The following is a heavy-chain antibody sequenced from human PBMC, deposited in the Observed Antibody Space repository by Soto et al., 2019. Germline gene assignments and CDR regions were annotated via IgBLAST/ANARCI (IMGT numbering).Heavy chain of an antibody. J-gene: IGHJ4*02. V-gene: IGHV3-30-3*01. D-gene: IGHD2-2*02. CDR2: ISYDGSNK. CDR3: ARRGIYCSSTSCYKADFDY. Sequence: GGSLRLSCAASGFTFSSYAMHWVRQAPGKGLEWVAVISYDGSNKYYADSVKGRFTISRDNSKNTLYLQMNSLRAEDTAVYYSARRGIYCSSTSCYKADFDYWGQGALVTVSS. CDR1: GFTFSSYA.